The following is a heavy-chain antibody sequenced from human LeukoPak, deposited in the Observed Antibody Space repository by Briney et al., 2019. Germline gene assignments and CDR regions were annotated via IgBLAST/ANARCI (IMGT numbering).Heavy chain of an antibody. J-gene: IGHJ4*02. Sequence: SETLSLTCTVSGGSISSSSYYWGWIRQPPGKGLEWIGSIYYSGSTYYNPSLKSRVTISVDTSKKQFSLKLSSVTAADTAVYYCAREPPGYSSGWYDFAPPGFDYWGQGTLVTVSS. CDR1: GGSISSSSYY. CDR2: IYYSGST. V-gene: IGHV4-39*07. D-gene: IGHD6-19*01. CDR3: AREPPGYSSGWYDFAPPGFDY.